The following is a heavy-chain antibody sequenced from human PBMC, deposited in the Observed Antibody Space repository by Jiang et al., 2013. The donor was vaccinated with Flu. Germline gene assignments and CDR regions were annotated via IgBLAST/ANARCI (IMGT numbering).Heavy chain of an antibody. D-gene: IGHD3-16*01. CDR3: ARDLGGDLDV. J-gene: IGHJ6*02. CDR2: INLDGSEK. CDR1: GFTFSLYL. Sequence: RLSCAASGFTFSLYLMTWVRQAPGKGLEWVANINLDGSEKYYVDSVKGRFTVSRDNAKNSLYLDMNSLSAEDTAVYYCARDLGGDLDVWGQGTTVTVSS. V-gene: IGHV3-7*01.